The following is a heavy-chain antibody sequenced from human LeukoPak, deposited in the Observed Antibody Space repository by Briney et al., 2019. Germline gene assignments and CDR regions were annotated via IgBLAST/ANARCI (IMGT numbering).Heavy chain of an antibody. V-gene: IGHV4-39*01. CDR3: ARHALPDYYDSSGRYYFDY. J-gene: IGHJ4*02. Sequence: MASETLSLTCTVSGGSISSSSYSWGWIRQPPGKGLEWIGSIYYSGSTYYNPSLKSRVTISVDTSKNQFSLKLSSVTAADTAVYYCARHALPDYYDSSGRYYFDYWGQGTLVTVSS. D-gene: IGHD3-22*01. CDR1: GGSISSSSYS. CDR2: IYYSGST.